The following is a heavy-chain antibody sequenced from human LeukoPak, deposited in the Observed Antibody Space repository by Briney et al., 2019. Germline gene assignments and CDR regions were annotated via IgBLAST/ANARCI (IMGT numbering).Heavy chain of an antibody. CDR3: ARDQSRRWGFDI. CDR2: ISSSSSYI. CDR1: GFTFSSYS. Sequence: GGSLRLSCAASGFTFSSYSMNWVRQAPGKGLEWVSSISSSSSYIYYADSVKGRFTISRDNAKNSLYLQMNSLRAEDTAVYYCARDQSRRWGFDIWGQGTMVTVSS. J-gene: IGHJ3*02. D-gene: IGHD1-26*01. V-gene: IGHV3-21*01.